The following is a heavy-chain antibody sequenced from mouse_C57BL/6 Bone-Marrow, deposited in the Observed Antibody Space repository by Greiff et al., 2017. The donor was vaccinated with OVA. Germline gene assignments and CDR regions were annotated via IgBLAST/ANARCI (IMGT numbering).Heavy chain of an antibody. J-gene: IGHJ4*01. CDR1: GYTFTDYY. CDR3: ARCYYYGSSYDAMDY. V-gene: IGHV1-75*01. CDR2: IFPGSGST. D-gene: IGHD1-1*01. Sequence: VQLQQSGPELVKPGASVKISCKASGYTFTDYYINWVKQRPGQGLEWIGWIFPGSGSTYYNEKFKGKATLTVDKSYSTAYLLLSSLTSEDSAVYFCARCYYYGSSYDAMDYWGQGTSVTVSS.